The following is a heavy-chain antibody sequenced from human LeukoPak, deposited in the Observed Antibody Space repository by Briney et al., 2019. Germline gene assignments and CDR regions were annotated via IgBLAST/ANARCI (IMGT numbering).Heavy chain of an antibody. CDR2: IKQDGSEK. CDR3: GGQPEWELLQVDY. V-gene: IGHV3-7*03. D-gene: IGHD1-26*01. J-gene: IGHJ4*02. CDR1: GFTFSSYW. Sequence: PGGSLRLSCAASGFTFSSYWMSWVRQAPGKGLEWVANIKQDGSEKYYVDSVKGRFTISRDNAKNSLYLQMNSLRAEDTAVYYCGGQPEWELLQVDYWGQGTRVTVSS.